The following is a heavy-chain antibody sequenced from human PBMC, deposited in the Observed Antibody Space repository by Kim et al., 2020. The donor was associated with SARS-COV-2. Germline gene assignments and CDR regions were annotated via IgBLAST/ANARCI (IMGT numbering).Heavy chain of an antibody. CDR3: AKSLWFGEHYYYYGMDV. D-gene: IGHD3-10*01. Sequence: SLRLSCAASGFTFDDYAMHWVRQAPGKGLEWVSGISWNSGSIGYADSVKGRFTISRDNAKNSLYLQMNSLRAEDTALYYCAKSLWFGEHYYYYGMDVW. CDR2: ISWNSGSI. J-gene: IGHJ6*01. CDR1: GFTFDDYA. V-gene: IGHV3-9*01.